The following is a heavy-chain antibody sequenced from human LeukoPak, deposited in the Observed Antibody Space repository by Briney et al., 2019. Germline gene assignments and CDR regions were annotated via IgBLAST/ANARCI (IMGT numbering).Heavy chain of an antibody. D-gene: IGHD1-7*01. V-gene: IGHV3-9*03. CDR1: GFTFDDYA. CDR2: ISWNSGSV. CDR3: AKDALRGITGTTPRLDY. Sequence: GGSLRLSCAASGFTFDDYAMHWVRQAPGKSLEWVSSISWNSGSVAYADSVKGRFTISRDNAKNSLYLQMTSLRAEDMALYYCAKDALRGITGTTPRLDYWGQGTLVTVSS. J-gene: IGHJ4*02.